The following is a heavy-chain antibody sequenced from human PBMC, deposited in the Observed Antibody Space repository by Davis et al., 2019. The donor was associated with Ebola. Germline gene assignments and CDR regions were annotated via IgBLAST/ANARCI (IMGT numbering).Heavy chain of an antibody. Sequence: SETLTLTCAVYGGSFSGYYWSWISQPPGKGLEWIWEINHSGSTNYYPSLKSRVTISVDTSKNQFSLKLSSVTAADTAVYYCARLERTSPYYEFWNATHFDYWGQGTLVIVSS. D-gene: IGHD3-3*01. CDR3: ARLERTSPYYEFWNATHFDY. V-gene: IGHV4-34*01. CDR1: GGSFSGYY. CDR2: INHSGST. J-gene: IGHJ4*02.